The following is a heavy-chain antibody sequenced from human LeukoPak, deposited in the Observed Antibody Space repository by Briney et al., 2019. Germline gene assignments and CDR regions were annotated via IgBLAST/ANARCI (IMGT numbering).Heavy chain of an antibody. CDR2: INPSGGST. V-gene: IGHV1-46*01. D-gene: IGHD3-22*01. CDR3: ARSRDYYDSGGYYDY. Sequence: ASVKVPCKASGYTFTSYYMHWVRQAPGQGLEWMGIINPSGGSTSYAQKFQGRVTMTRDMSTSTVYMELSSLRSEDTAVYYCARSRDYYDSGGYYDYWGQGTLVTVSS. J-gene: IGHJ4*02. CDR1: GYTFTSYY.